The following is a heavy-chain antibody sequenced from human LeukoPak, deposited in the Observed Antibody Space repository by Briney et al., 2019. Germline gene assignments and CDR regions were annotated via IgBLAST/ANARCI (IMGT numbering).Heavy chain of an antibody. J-gene: IGHJ4*02. CDR3: ARDSAEQQLAS. CDR2: TYYSGST. D-gene: IGHD6-13*01. V-gene: IGHV4-59*01. CDR1: GGSISSYY. Sequence: SETLSLTCTVSGGSISSYYWSWIRQPPGKGLEWIGYTYYSGSTNYNPSLKSRVTISVDMSKNQFSLKLSSVTAADTAVYYCARDSAEQQLASWGQGTLVTVSS.